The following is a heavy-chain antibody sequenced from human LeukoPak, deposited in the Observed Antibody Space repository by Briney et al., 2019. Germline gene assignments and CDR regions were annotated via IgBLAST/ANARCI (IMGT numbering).Heavy chain of an antibody. D-gene: IGHD3-22*01. V-gene: IGHV3-21*01. CDR1: GFTFSSYS. CDR2: ISSSSSYI. J-gene: IGHJ4*02. CDR3: ARSEEDSSGYYY. Sequence: GGSLRLSCAASGFTFSSYSMNWVRQAPGKGLEWVSSISSSSSYIYYADSVKGRFTISRDNAKNSLYLQMNSLRAEDTAVYYCARSEEDSSGYYYWGQGTLVTVSS.